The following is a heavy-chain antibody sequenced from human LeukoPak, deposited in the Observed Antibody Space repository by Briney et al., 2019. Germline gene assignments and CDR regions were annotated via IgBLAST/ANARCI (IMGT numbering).Heavy chain of an antibody. J-gene: IGHJ4*02. CDR3: AKAYYGDYYDY. D-gene: IGHD3-3*01. CDR2: ISGSGVTT. Sequence: PGGSLRLSCAASGFPFSTNAMTWVRKAPGKGLEWVSAISGSGVTTYYAGSVKGRFTISRDNSRNTLYLQMNSLRAEDTAVYYCAKAYYGDYYDYWGQGTLVTVSS. V-gene: IGHV3-23*01. CDR1: GFPFSTNA.